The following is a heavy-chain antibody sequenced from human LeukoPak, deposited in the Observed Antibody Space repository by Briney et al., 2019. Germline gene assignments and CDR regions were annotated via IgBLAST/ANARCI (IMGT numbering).Heavy chain of an antibody. CDR2: IGTAGDT. J-gene: IGHJ4*02. CDR3: ARALRGYDFNYFDY. V-gene: IGHV3-13*01. Sequence: GGSLRLSCAAPGFTFSSYDMPWVRQATGKGLEWVSAIGTAGDTYYPGSVKGRFTISRENAKNPLYLQMNSLRAGDTAVYYCARALRGYDFNYFDYWGQGTLVTVSS. D-gene: IGHD5-12*01. CDR1: GFTFSSYD.